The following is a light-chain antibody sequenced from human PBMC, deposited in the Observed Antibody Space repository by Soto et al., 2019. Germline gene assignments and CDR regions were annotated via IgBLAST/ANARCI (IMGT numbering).Light chain of an antibody. J-gene: IGLJ2*01. CDR3: QTWGTGIQV. CDR2: LNSDGSH. V-gene: IGLV4-69*01. Sequence: QSVLTQSPSASASLGASVKLTCTLSSGHSSYAIAWPQQQPEKCPRHFMKLNSDGSHSKGDGLPDRFSGSSSGAERYLTISSLQSEDEADYYCQTWGTGIQVFGGGTKLTVL. CDR1: SGHSSYA.